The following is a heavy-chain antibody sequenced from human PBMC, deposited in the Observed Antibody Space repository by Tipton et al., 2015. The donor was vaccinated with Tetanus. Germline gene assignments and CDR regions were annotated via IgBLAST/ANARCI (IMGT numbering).Heavy chain of an antibody. CDR3: ARMYSTSSPFDH. V-gene: IGHV5-51*01. CDR2: IFPDDSDT. D-gene: IGHD6-6*01. J-gene: IGHJ4*02. Sequence: VQLVQSGADVKKPGESLKISCKASGYSFTSHWIGWVRQMPGKGLEWMGMIFPDDSDTRYSPSFQGHVPFSVDKSTSTVYLQWSSLKASGTAMYFCARMYSTSSPFDHWGQGTLVAVSS. CDR1: GYSFTSHW.